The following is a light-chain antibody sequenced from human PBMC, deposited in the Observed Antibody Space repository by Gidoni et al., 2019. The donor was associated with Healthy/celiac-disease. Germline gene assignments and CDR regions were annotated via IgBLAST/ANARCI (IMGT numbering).Light chain of an antibody. CDR2: KDS. J-gene: IGLJ2*01. V-gene: IGLV3-25*02. Sequence: SFDLKQHPTFSVSQGQPARITCSGDALPKQYAYWSQQKPGQAPVLGIYKDSERPSGTPERFSGSSSGTTVTLTISGVQAEDEADYYCQSADSSGTVVFGGGTKLTVL. CDR3: QSADSSGTVV. CDR1: ALPKQY.